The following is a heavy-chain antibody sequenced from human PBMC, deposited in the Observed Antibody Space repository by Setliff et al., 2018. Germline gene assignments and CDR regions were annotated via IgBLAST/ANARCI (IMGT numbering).Heavy chain of an antibody. CDR1: GFTFGDFA. J-gene: IGHJ6*03. CDR2: IGGRGIST. Sequence: GGSLRLSCAASGFTFGDFAMTWVRQAPGKGLEWVSGIGGRGISTYYADSVKGRFTISRDNSKNTLYLQMNSLRAEETAVYYCAKAYGDSHYYYYYYMNVWGKGTTVTVSS. V-gene: IGHV3-23*01. D-gene: IGHD4-17*01. CDR3: AKAYGDSHYYYYYYMNV.